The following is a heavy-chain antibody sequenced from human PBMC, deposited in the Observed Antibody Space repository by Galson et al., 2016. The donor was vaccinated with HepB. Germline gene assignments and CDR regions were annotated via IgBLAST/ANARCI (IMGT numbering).Heavy chain of an antibody. Sequence: PALVKPTQTLTLTCTFSGFSLTTSGVRVGWIRQPPGKALEWLALIYWDGDKRYSPSLKTRLTISKDTSKNQVVLTITNMEPVDTATYYCAHRQAFHLETQGNWFDPWGQGTLVIVSS. D-gene: IGHD1-1*01. CDR2: IYWDGDK. CDR1: GFSLTTSGVR. J-gene: IGHJ5*02. CDR3: AHRQAFHLETQGNWFDP. V-gene: IGHV2-5*02.